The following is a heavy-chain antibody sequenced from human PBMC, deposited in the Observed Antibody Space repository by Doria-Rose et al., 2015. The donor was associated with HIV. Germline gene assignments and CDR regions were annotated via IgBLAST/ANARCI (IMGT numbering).Heavy chain of an antibody. CDR2: ILSDDER. J-gene: IGHJ4*02. D-gene: IGHD6-13*01. CDR1: GVSLSSPGMG. CDR3: ARIKSSRWYHKYYFDF. Sequence: QVTLKESSPVLVKPTETLTLTCTVSGVSLSSPGMGVSWIRQPPGKALEWLANILSDDERYYQTSLKSRLTISRGTSKSQVVLTMTDMDPVDTATYYCARIKSSRWYHKYYFDFWGQGTLVIVSA. V-gene: IGHV2-26*01.